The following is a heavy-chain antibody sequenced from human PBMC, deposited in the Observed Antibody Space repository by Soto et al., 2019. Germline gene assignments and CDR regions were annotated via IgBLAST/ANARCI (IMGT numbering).Heavy chain of an antibody. Sequence: SETLSLTCTVSGGSIKSSGYYWGWIRQPPGKDLEWLGSIYYTGVTYYNPSLKSRLNISKDTSQNQFSLQLTSVTVADTAVYYCARRLPQLCFDPWGQGTLVTVSS. J-gene: IGHJ5*02. CDR2: IYYTGVT. CDR1: GGSIKSSGYY. V-gene: IGHV4-39*01. D-gene: IGHD2-2*01. CDR3: ARRLPQLCFDP.